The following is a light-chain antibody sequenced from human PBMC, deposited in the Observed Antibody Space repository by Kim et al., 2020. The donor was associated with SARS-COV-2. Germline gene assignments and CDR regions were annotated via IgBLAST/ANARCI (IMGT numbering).Light chain of an antibody. V-gene: IGLV3-21*04. J-gene: IGLJ1*01. CDR1: NIGSKS. CDR2: YDS. Sequence: PGKKARITGGGNNIGSKSVPWYQTKPGQAPVLVIYYDSDRPSGIPERFSGSNSGNTATLTISRVEAGDEADYYCQVWDSSSDHPYVFGTGTKVTVL. CDR3: QVWDSSSDHPYV.